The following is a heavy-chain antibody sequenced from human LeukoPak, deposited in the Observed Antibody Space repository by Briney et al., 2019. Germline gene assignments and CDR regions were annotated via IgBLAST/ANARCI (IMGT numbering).Heavy chain of an antibody. D-gene: IGHD3-10*01. CDR3: ARVNRDYGSGRWYGMDV. CDR1: GGSISSGGYY. Sequence: SQTLSLTCTVSGGSISSGGYYWSWIRQAPGKGLEWIGYIYYSGNTNYNPSLKSRVTISVDTSKNQFSLKLSSVTATDTAVYYCARVNRDYGSGRWYGMDVWGQGTTVTVFS. V-gene: IGHV4-61*08. CDR2: IYYSGNT. J-gene: IGHJ6*02.